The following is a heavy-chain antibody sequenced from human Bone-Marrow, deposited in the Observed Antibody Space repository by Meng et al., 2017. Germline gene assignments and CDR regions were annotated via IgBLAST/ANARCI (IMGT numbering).Heavy chain of an antibody. D-gene: IGHD4-23*01. CDR1: GYIFTNYD. V-gene: IGHV1-8*01. Sequence: QGRLVQFGADVKRPGASVRVTCKASGYIFTNYDLTWVRQAAGQGPEWMGWLNPRTGNTGYAQKFQGRVTLTRDTSRSTAYMELSSLTSDDTAIYYCARDYGGNSGRFDPWGQGTLVTVSS. J-gene: IGHJ5*02. CDR3: ARDYGGNSGRFDP. CDR2: LNPRTGNT.